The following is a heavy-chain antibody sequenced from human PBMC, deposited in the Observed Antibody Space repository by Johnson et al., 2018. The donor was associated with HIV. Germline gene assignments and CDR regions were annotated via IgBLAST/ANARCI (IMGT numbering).Heavy chain of an antibody. V-gene: IGHV3-23*04. CDR2: ISGSGGRT. Sequence: VLLVESGGDLVQPGGSLRLSCAASGLAFSSFAMSWVRQAPGRGLEWVSAISGSGGRTYYADSVKGRFTISRDNSMDTLYLQMNNLRAEDTAVYYCAKGSRANTYGFDAFDIWGQGTMVTVSS. D-gene: IGHD5-24*01. CDR1: GLAFSSFA. J-gene: IGHJ3*02. CDR3: AKGSRANTYGFDAFDI.